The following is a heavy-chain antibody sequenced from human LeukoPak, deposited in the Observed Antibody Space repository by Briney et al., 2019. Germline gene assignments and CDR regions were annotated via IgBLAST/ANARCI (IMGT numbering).Heavy chain of an antibody. Sequence: QTGGSLRLSCAASGFTFGDYAMHWVRQAPGKGLEWVSLISGDGGTTYYADSVKGRFTISGDSSKNSLYLQMNSLRTEDTALYYCAKVLRGYCSGGSCYGYDFDYWGQGTLVTVSS. CDR1: GFTFGDYA. J-gene: IGHJ4*02. CDR3: AKVLRGYCSGGSCYGYDFDY. CDR2: ISGDGGTT. V-gene: IGHV3-43*02. D-gene: IGHD2-15*01.